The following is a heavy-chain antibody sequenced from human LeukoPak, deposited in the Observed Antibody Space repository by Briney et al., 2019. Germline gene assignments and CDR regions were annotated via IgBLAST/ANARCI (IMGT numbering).Heavy chain of an antibody. J-gene: IGHJ6*03. CDR2: ISSSGSTI. CDR1: GFTFSDYY. CDR3: ARAAGSDYYYYYYMDV. D-gene: IGHD6-13*01. Sequence: GGSLRLSCAASGFTFSDYYMSWIRQAPGKGLEWVSYISSSGSTIYYADSVKGRFTISRDNAKNSLYLQMNSLRAEDTAVYYCARAAGSDYYYYYYMDVWGKGTTVTVSS. V-gene: IGHV3-11*04.